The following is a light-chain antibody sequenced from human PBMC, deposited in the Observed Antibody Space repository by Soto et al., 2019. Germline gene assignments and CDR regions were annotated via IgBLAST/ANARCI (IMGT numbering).Light chain of an antibody. CDR1: QSGSSN. CDR3: QRYNNWPPST. Sequence: ETGMTQYPPTLSVSPGERAALSCRASQSGSSNLAWYQQKPVQAPRLLIYGASTRATGIPARFSGSGSGTGFTLTISSLQSEDFAVYYCQRYNNWPPSTFGQGTKVDIK. CDR2: GAS. J-gene: IGKJ1*01. V-gene: IGKV3-15*01.